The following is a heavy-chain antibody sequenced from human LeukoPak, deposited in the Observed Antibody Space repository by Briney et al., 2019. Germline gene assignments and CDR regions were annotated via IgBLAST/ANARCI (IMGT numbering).Heavy chain of an antibody. CDR1: GFTFSSYA. CDR2: INGSGGST. CDR3: AKKYSTGFDP. Sequence: PGGSLRPSCAASGFTFSSYAMSWVRQAPGKGLEWVSDINGSGGSTYYADSVKGRFTISRDNSKNTLYLQMNSLRAEDTAVYYCAKKYSTGFDPWGQGTLVTVSS. V-gene: IGHV3-23*01. D-gene: IGHD1-26*01. J-gene: IGHJ5*02.